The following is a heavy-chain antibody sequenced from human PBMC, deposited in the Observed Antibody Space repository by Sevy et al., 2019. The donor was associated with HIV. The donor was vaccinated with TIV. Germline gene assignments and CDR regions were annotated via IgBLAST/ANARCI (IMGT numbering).Heavy chain of an antibody. CDR1: GYTFSDHF. Sequence: ASLKVSCKASGYTFSDHFIHCVRQAPGQGLEWMGWINPNSGDTKYSQNFHGRVTLTRDTSIGSGYMELTSLRSDDTAVYYCATHGGYRYGSLLDYWGQGTLVTVSS. J-gene: IGHJ4*02. D-gene: IGHD5-18*01. CDR3: ATHGGYRYGSLLDY. CDR2: INPNSGDT. V-gene: IGHV1-2*02.